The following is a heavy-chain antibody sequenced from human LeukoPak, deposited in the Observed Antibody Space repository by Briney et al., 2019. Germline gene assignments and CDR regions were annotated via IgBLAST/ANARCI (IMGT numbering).Heavy chain of an antibody. CDR2: INRGGSRT. J-gene: IGHJ4*02. D-gene: IGHD5-18*01. V-gene: IGHV3-74*01. CDR1: GFTFGNHW. CDR3: ARGGSDTAMAHDY. Sequence: PGGSLRLSCAASGFTFGNHWMHWVRHAPGKGLMWVSRINRGGSRTDYADSVKGRFTISRDDAKNTLYLQLNSLRAEDTAVYFCARGGSDTAMAHDYWGQGTLVTVSS.